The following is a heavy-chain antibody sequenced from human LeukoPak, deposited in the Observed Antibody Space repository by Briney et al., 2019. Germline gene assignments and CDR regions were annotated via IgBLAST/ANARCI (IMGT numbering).Heavy chain of an antibody. CDR3: ARSLERDYHGSNYYMNNWFDP. CDR2: IWDDGSNT. V-gene: IGHV3-33*01. J-gene: IGHJ5*02. D-gene: IGHD3-10*01. CDR1: GFTFSNYG. Sequence: GGSLRLSCAPSGFTFSNYGMHWDRQAPGKGLEWVAVIWDDGSNTYYADSVKGRFTISRDNSKNTLYLQMNSLRAEDTAVYYCARSLERDYHGSNYYMNNWFDPWGQGTLVTVSS.